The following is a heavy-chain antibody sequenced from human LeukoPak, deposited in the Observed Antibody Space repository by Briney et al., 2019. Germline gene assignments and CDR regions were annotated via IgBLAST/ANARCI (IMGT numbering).Heavy chain of an antibody. Sequence: PGGSLRLSCAASGFTFSSYGMHWVRQAPGKGLDWVALISSDRNTKYYADSVKGRFTISRDNSKNTLYLQINSLRAEDTAVYYCAKDAPYYYDSSGYGGAFDIWGQGTMVTVSS. CDR2: ISSDRNTK. CDR1: GFTFSSYG. V-gene: IGHV3-30*18. J-gene: IGHJ3*02. CDR3: AKDAPYYYDSSGYGGAFDI. D-gene: IGHD3-22*01.